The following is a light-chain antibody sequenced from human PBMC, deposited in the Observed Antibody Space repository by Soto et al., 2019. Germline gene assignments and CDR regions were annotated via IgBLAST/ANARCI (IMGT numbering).Light chain of an antibody. V-gene: IGKV3-15*01. Sequence: EVVMTQSPATLSVSPGERATLSCRASQSVSSNLAWYQQKPDQSPRLLIYGASTRATGIPARFSGSGSETEFTLTISSLQSEDSAVYYCQQYNSWPPLTFGGGTKVEIK. CDR3: QQYNSWPPLT. CDR1: QSVSSN. CDR2: GAS. J-gene: IGKJ4*01.